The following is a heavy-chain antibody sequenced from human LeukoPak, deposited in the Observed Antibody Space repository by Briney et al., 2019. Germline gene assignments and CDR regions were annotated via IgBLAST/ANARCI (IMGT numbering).Heavy chain of an antibody. CDR3: ARLPDYYDNSDYYPF. CDR1: GASISTYY. Sequence: SETLSLTCTVSGASISTYYCNWIRQPPGKGLEWIGYIYYSGGTYYNPSLKSRVTMSLDTSKNQFSLKLSSVTAADTAVYYCARLPDYYDNSDYYPFWGLGTLVTVSS. V-gene: IGHV4-59*08. D-gene: IGHD3-22*01. CDR2: IYYSGGT. J-gene: IGHJ4*02.